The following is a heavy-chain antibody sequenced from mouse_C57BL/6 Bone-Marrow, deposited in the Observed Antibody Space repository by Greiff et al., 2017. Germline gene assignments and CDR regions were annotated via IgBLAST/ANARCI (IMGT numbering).Heavy chain of an antibody. J-gene: IGHJ2*01. V-gene: IGHV1-69*01. CDR1: GYTFTSYW. D-gene: IGHD2-5*01. CDR2: IDPSDSYT. Sequence: QVQLQQPGAELVMPGASVKLSCKASGYTFTSYWMHWVKQRPGQGLEWIGEIDPSDSYTNYNQKFKGKSTLTVDKSSSTAYMQLSSLTSEDSAVYYCARPYSNWYDYWGQGTTLTVSS. CDR3: ARPYSNWYDY.